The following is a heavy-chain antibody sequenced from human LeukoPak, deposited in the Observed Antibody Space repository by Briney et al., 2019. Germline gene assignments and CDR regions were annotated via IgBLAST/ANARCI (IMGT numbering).Heavy chain of an antibody. D-gene: IGHD3-22*01. Sequence: ASVKVSCKASGGTSNSHAISWVRQAPGQGLEWMGRIIPNLGTTNRAQNFQDRVTPTADKSTNTAYMELTSLTSDDTAVYYCATTNDGGGYQWGDFFDFWGQGTLVTVSS. V-gene: IGHV1-69*04. J-gene: IGHJ4*02. CDR3: ATTNDGGGYQWGDFFDF. CDR1: GGTSNSHA. CDR2: IIPNLGTT.